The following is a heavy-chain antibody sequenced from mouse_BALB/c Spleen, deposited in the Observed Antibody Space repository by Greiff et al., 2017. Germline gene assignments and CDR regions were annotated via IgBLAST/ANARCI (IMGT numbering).Heavy chain of an antibody. D-gene: IGHD3-3*01. CDR3: VREGDGAY. J-gene: IGHJ3*01. V-gene: IGHV2-9-2*01. CDR2: IWTGGGT. Sequence: VMLVESGPGLVAPSQSLSITCTVSGFSLTSYDISWIRQPPGKGLEWLGVIWTGGGTNYNSAFMSRLSISKDNSKSQVFLKMNSLQTDDTAIYYCVREGDGAYWGQGTLVTVSA. CDR1: GFSLTSYD.